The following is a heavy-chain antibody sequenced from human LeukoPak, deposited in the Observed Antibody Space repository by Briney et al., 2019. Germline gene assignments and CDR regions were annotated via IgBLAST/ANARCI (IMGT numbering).Heavy chain of an antibody. V-gene: IGHV3-7*01. J-gene: IGHJ3*02. CDR1: GFTFSSYW. D-gene: IGHD6-13*01. Sequence: GGSLRLSCAASGFTFSSYWMSWVRQAPGKGLEWVANIKQDGSEKYYVDSVKGRFTISRDNAKNSLYLQMNSLRAEDTAVYYCARAGSSWYPGAFDIWGQGTMVTVSS. CDR2: IKQDGSEK. CDR3: ARAGSSWYPGAFDI.